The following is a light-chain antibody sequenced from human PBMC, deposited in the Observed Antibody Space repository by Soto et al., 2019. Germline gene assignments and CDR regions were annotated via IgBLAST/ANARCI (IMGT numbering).Light chain of an antibody. V-gene: IGKV3-15*01. CDR3: QQYNNWPHT. CDR2: GTS. Sequence: IVMTQSPATLSVSPGERATLSCRASQSVSSKLAWFQQKPGQAPRLLIYGTSTRATGIPARFSGSGSGTEFTLTISSLQSEDFAVYYCQQYNNWPHTFGQGTKLEIK. CDR1: QSVSSK. J-gene: IGKJ2*01.